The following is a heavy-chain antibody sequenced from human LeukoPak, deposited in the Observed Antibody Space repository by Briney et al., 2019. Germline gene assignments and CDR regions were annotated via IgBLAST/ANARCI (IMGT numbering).Heavy chain of an antibody. V-gene: IGHV3-13*01. CDR2: IGTAGNT. D-gene: IGHD6-19*01. Sequence: PGGSLRLSCAASGFTFSSHDMHWVRQPTGKGLEWVSVIGTAGNTYYADSVKGRFTISGENAKNSLYLQMDNLRAEDTAVYYRARSKSYSSGWTDFDCWGQGTLVTVSS. J-gene: IGHJ4*02. CDR3: ARSKSYSSGWTDFDC. CDR1: GFTFSSHD.